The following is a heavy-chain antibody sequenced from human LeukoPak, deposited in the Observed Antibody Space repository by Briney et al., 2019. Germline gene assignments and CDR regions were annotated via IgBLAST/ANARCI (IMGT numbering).Heavy chain of an antibody. CDR3: ARAVVDLDAFDI. Sequence: PSETLSLTCTVSGGSISSGGYYWSWIRQHPGKGLEWIGYIYYSGSTYYNPSLKSRLTISVDTSKNQFSLKLSSVTAADTAVYYCARAVVDLDAFDIWGQGTMVTVSS. CDR2: IYYSGST. CDR1: GGSISSGGYY. D-gene: IGHD3-9*01. V-gene: IGHV4-31*03. J-gene: IGHJ3*02.